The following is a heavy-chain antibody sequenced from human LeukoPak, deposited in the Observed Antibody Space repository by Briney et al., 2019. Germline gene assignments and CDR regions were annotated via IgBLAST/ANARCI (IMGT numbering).Heavy chain of an antibody. CDR1: GYTLTSFD. V-gene: IGHV1-8*01. Sequence: GTSVKVSCKASGYTLTSFDIYWVRQGSGQGREWMGWMNPKRGNTGYAPTFQGRVTITRDTSIDTAFMELSSLRPDDTAVYYCARGGSSSSYYNNYGMDVWGQGTTITVSS. CDR2: MNPKRGNT. D-gene: IGHD6-13*01. J-gene: IGHJ6*02. CDR3: ARGGSSSSYYNNYGMDV.